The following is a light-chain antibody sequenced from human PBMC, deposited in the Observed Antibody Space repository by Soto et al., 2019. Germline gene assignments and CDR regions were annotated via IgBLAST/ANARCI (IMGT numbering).Light chain of an antibody. J-gene: IGLJ7*01. CDR1: SSDVGGYNY. Sequence: QSALAQPASVSGSPGQSITISCTGTSSDVGGYNYVSWYQQHPGKAPKLMIYEVSNRPSGVSNRFSGSKSGNTASLTISGVEAEDEADYYFSSYKSSSTWVVVGGGKQLTVL. V-gene: IGLV2-14*01. CDR2: EVS. CDR3: SSYKSSSTWVV.